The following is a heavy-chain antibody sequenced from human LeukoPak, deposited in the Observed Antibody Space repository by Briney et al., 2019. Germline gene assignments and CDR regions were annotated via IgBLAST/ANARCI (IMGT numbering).Heavy chain of an antibody. Sequence: PGRSLRLSCAASGFTFSSYGMHWVRQAPGKGLEWVAVIWYDGSNKYYADSVKGRFITSRDNSKNTLYLQMNSLRAEDTAVYYCAKDRRGDFFYYMDVWGKGTTVTVSS. V-gene: IGHV3-33*06. CDR2: IWYDGSNK. CDR1: GFTFSSYG. J-gene: IGHJ6*03. CDR3: AKDRRGDFFYYMDV. D-gene: IGHD3-3*01.